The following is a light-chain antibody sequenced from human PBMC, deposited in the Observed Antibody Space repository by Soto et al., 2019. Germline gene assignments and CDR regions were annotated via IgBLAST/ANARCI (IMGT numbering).Light chain of an antibody. V-gene: IGKV1-39*01. CDR3: QQSYITLRET. J-gene: IGKJ1*01. CDR1: QSISSY. CDR2: AAS. Sequence: DIQMTQSPSSLSASVGDRVTITCRASQSISSYLNWYQQKPGKAPKLLIYAASSLQSGVPSRFSGSGSGTDFTLTISSLQPEDFATYYCQQSYITLRETFGQGTNVEIK.